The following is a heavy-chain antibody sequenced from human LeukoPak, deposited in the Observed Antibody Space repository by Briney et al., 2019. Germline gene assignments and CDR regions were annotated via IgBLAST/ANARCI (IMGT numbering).Heavy chain of an antibody. D-gene: IGHD4-23*01. CDR1: GNTLTEFS. CDR3: ARQGYSGHSQGAADY. CDR2: FDPEDGKT. J-gene: IGHJ4*02. V-gene: IGHV1-24*01. Sequence: ASVKVSCKLSGNTLTEFSMHWVRQAPGKGLEWMGGFDPEDGKTIYAQKFQGRVTMTEDTSTDTAYMELSSLRSDDTAVYYCARQGYSGHSQGAADYWGQGTLVTVSS.